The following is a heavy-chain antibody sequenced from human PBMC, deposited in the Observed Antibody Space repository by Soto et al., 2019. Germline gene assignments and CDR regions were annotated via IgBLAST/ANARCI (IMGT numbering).Heavy chain of an antibody. CDR3: ATTASGTNDFDH. CDR2: IAAGNGNT. D-gene: IGHD4-4*01. V-gene: IGHV1-3*01. CDR1: GYIFTGYA. J-gene: IGHJ4*02. Sequence: QVQLVQSGTAARKPGASVKVFCRASGYIFTGYAIQWVRQAPGQRLEWMGWIAAGNGNTRYSQKFQDRVTISRDISASTAYMELTSLRSEDTAIYYCATTASGTNDFDHWGQGTLVTVYS.